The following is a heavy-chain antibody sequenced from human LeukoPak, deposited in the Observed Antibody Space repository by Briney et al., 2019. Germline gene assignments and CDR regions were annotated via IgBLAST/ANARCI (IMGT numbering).Heavy chain of an antibody. CDR2: IKQDGSET. CDR1: GFAFSNYW. CDR3: ARDRGWLQFDY. D-gene: IGHD5-24*01. V-gene: IGHV3-7*05. J-gene: IGHJ4*02. Sequence: GGSLRLSCAASGFAFSNYWMNWVRQAPGKGLEWVASIKQDGSETYSVDSVKSRFTISRDNAKNPLYLQMNSLRAEDTAVYYCARDRGWLQFDYWGQGTLVTVSS.